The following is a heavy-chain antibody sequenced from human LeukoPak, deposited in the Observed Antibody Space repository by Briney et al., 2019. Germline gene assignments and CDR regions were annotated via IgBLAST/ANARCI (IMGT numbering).Heavy chain of an antibody. CDR1: GFTFSSYG. CDR2: ISYDGSNK. D-gene: IGHD6-25*01. Sequence: GGSLRLSCAASGFTFSSYGMHWVRQAPGKGLEWVAVISYDGSNKYYADSVKGRFTISRDNSKSTLYLQMNSLRAEDTAVYYCAKDHAALFDYWGQGTLVTVSS. CDR3: AKDHAALFDY. V-gene: IGHV3-30*18. J-gene: IGHJ4*02.